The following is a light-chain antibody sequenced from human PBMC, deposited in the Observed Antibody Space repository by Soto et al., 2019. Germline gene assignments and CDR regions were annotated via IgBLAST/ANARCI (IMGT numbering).Light chain of an antibody. CDR2: GAS. CDR3: QQYNDWPRA. V-gene: IGKV3-15*01. Sequence: EIVMTQSPATLSVSPGERATLSCRASQSVSSNLAWYQQKPGQGPRLLIYGASTRATGIPARFSGRGSGTEFSLTISSLQSEDFAVYYCQQYNDWPRAFGQGTKVEI. CDR1: QSVSSN. J-gene: IGKJ1*01.